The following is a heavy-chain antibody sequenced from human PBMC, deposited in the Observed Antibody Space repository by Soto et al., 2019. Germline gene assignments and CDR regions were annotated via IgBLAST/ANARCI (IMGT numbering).Heavy chain of an antibody. CDR2: ISSSSTI. Sequence: HPGGSLRLSCAASGFTFSSYNMNWVRQAPGKGLEWVSYISSSSTIYYADSVKGRFTISRDNAKNSLYLQMNSLRAEDTAVYYCAREGDSSGWYNWFDPWGQGTLVTVSS. CDR3: AREGDSSGWYNWFDP. V-gene: IGHV3-48*01. J-gene: IGHJ5*02. D-gene: IGHD3-22*01. CDR1: GFTFSSYN.